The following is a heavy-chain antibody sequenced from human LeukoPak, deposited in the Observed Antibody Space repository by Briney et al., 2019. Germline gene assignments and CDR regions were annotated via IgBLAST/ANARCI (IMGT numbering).Heavy chain of an antibody. CDR2: IYSGGST. CDR3: ARDSGGSLYY. D-gene: IGHD3-16*01. J-gene: IGHJ4*02. V-gene: IGHV3-53*01. Sequence: PGGSLRLSCAASGFTVSSNYMSWDRQAPEKGLEWVSVIYSGGSTYYADSVKGRFTISRDNSKNTLYLQMNSLRAEDTAVYYCARDSGGSLYYWGQGTLVTVSS. CDR1: GFTVSSNY.